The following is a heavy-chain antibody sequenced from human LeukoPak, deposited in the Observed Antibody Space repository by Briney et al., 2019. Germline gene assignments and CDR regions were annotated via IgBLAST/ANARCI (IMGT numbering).Heavy chain of an antibody. V-gene: IGHV4-34*01. D-gene: IGHD3-16*01. Sequence: SETLSLTCAVYGGSFSGYYWSWIRQPPGKGLEWIGEINRSGSTNYNPSLKSRVTISVDTSKNQFSLKLSSVTAADTAVYYCARGIMITFGGPKGWFDPWGQGTLVTVSS. CDR2: INRSGST. J-gene: IGHJ5*02. CDR1: GGSFSGYY. CDR3: ARGIMITFGGPKGWFDP.